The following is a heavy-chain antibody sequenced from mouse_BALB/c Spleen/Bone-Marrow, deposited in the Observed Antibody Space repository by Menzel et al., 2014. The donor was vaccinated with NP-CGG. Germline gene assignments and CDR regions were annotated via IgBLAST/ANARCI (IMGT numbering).Heavy chain of an antibody. CDR2: ILPGSNNT. CDR3: ARSQYGNLHPFAY. V-gene: IGHV1-9*01. D-gene: IGHD2-10*02. Sequence: QVQLQQSGAELMKPGASVKISCKATGYTFSGYWIEWVKQRPGHGLEWIGEILPGSNNTNYNENFKGKATFTADTSSNTAYMQLSSLTSEDSAVYYCARSQYGNLHPFAYWGQGTLVTVSA. J-gene: IGHJ3*01. CDR1: GYTFSGYW.